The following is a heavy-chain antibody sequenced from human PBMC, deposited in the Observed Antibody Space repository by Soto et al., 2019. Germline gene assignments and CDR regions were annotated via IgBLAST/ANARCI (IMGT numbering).Heavy chain of an antibody. Sequence: NPSETLSLTCTVSGGSISSYYWSWIRQPPGKGLEWIGYIYYSGSTNYNPSLKSRVTISVDTSKNQFSLKLSSVTAADTAVYYCARTRFLEWSYDAFDIWGQGTMVTVS. CDR1: GGSISSYY. D-gene: IGHD3-3*01. V-gene: IGHV4-59*01. J-gene: IGHJ3*02. CDR3: ARTRFLEWSYDAFDI. CDR2: IYYSGST.